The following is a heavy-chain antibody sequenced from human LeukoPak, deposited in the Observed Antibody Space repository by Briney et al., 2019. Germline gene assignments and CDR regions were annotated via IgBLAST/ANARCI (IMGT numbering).Heavy chain of an antibody. CDR3: ARVQSSWGGRYFDWLPAFDI. V-gene: IGHV4-34*01. J-gene: IGHJ3*02. Sequence: SETLSLTCGVYGGSFSGYFWSWIRQTPGTGLEWIGDINHGGTTNYNPPLKSRVTISVDTSKNHYSLKMNSVTAADMAIYYCARVQSSWGGRYFDWLPAFDIWGQGAVVTVSS. CDR1: GGSFSGYF. CDR2: INHGGTT. D-gene: IGHD3-9*01.